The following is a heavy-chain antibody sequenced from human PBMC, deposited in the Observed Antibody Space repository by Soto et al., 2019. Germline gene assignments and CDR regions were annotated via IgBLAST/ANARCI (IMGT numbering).Heavy chain of an antibody. CDR2: IYHSGIT. V-gene: IGHV4-38-2*02. J-gene: IGHJ5*02. Sequence: SETLSLTCAVSGYSISSGYYWGWIRRPPGKGLEWIGSIYHSGITYCNPSLKSRVNISVDTSKNQLSLKPSSVTAADTAVYYCARDKRGRWFAELSHWFDPWGQGTLVTVSS. CDR1: GYSISSGYY. CDR3: ARDKRGRWFAELSHWFDP. D-gene: IGHD3-10*01.